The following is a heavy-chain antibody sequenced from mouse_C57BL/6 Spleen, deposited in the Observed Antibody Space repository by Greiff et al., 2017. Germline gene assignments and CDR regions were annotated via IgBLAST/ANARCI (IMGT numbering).Heavy chain of an antibody. D-gene: IGHD2-4*01. CDR1: GYTFTSYW. CDR2: IDPSDSYT. V-gene: IGHV1-69*01. CDR3: ARKGIYYDYDRGGYFDY. Sequence: QVQLQQPGAELVMPGASVKLSCKASGYTFTSYWMHWVKQRPGQGLEWIGEIDPSDSYTNYNQKFKGKSTLTVDKSSSTAYMQLSSLTSEDSAVYYCARKGIYYDYDRGGYFDYWGQGTTLTVSS. J-gene: IGHJ2*01.